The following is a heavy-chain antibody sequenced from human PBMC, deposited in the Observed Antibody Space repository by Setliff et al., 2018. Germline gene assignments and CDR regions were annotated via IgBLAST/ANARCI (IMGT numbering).Heavy chain of an antibody. CDR1: GFTFSSYW. J-gene: IGHJ5*02. D-gene: IGHD2-8*02. CDR3: ARDFSTGSSS. V-gene: IGHV3-7*03. CDR2: IKQDGGEK. Sequence: LRLSCAASGFTFSSYWMSWVRQAPGKGLEWVANIKQDGGEKYYVGSVKGRFTISRDNANNLLYLHMSSLRAEDTAVYYCARDFSTGSSSWGQGTLVTVSS.